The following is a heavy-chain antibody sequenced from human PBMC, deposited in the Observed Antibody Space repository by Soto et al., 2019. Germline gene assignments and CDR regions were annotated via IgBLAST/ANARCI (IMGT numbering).Heavy chain of an antibody. V-gene: IGHV4-31*02. J-gene: IGHJ6*03. CDR2: VYYNGRT. D-gene: IGHD6-13*01. CDR3: ARFAEAAVRRDSDHYYKDV. Sequence: PSENLSPTRSVSRDSLHTYGYHWYWIPQPPGEGLEYMGYVYYNGRTSYNPSPKNRISISLDTSQNQVSLKLTSVTAADTAVYYCARFAEAAVRRDSDHYYKDVWGKGTSVTVSS. CDR1: RDSLHTYGYH.